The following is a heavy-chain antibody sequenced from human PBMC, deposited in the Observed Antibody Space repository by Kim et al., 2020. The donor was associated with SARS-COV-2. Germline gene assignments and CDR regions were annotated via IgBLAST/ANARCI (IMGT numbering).Heavy chain of an antibody. V-gene: IGHV4-39*01. CDR2: IYYSGST. D-gene: IGHD2-15*01. J-gene: IGHJ4*02. Sequence: SETLSLTCTVSGGSISSSSYYWGWIRQPPGKGLEWIGSIYYSGSTYYNPSLKSRVTISVDTSKNQFSLKLSSVTAADTAVYYCARQVISEVVVASTYFSPGYFDYWGQGTLVTVSS. CDR1: GGSISSSSYY. CDR3: ARQVISEVVVASTYFSPGYFDY.